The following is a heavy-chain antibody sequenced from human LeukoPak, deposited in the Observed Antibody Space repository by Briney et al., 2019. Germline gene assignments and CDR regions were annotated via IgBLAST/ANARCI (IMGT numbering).Heavy chain of an antibody. V-gene: IGHV3-7*01. D-gene: IGHD6-19*01. Sequence: PGGSLRLSCAASSFTFSSYWMSWVRQAPGKGLGWVANINQDGSEKRYVDSVKGRFTISRDNAETSLYLQMNSLRAEDTAVYYCAREGGSGWYSGWFDPWGQGTLVTVSS. CDR2: INQDGSEK. CDR3: AREGGSGWYSGWFDP. CDR1: SFTFSSYW. J-gene: IGHJ5*02.